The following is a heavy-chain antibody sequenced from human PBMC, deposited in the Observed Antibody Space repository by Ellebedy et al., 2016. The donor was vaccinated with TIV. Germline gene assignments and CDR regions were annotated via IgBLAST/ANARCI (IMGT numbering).Heavy chain of an antibody. CDR1: GFTFNNYW. V-gene: IGHV3-74*01. D-gene: IGHD3-10*01. CDR2: INRPGNSP. J-gene: IGHJ4*02. CDR3: ARVQLVWFESDC. Sequence: LGGSLRLSCATSGFTFNNYWIHWVRHAPGKGPLWVLRINRPGNSPNYADSVKGRFIISRDNAKNSLYLQMNSLRAEDTAVYYCARVQLVWFESDCWGQGTLVTVSS.